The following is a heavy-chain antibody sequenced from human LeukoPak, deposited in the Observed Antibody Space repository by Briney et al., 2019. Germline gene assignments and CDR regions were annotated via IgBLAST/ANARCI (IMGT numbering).Heavy chain of an antibody. V-gene: IGHV3-53*01. CDR1: GFTVSSNY. D-gene: IGHD3-22*01. CDR3: ARGRSEDSSGYYGGAFDI. Sequence: PGGSLRLSCAASGFTVSSNYMSWVRQAPGKGLEWVSVIYSGGSTYYADSVKGRFTISRDNSKNTLYLQMNSLRAEDTAVYYCARGRSEDSSGYYGGAFDIWGQGTMVTVSS. J-gene: IGHJ3*02. CDR2: IYSGGST.